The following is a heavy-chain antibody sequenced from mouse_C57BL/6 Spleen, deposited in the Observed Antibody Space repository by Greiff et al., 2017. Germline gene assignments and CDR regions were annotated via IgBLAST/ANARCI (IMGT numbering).Heavy chain of an antibody. D-gene: IGHD4-1*01. CDR3: ARFEEAGTFDY. J-gene: IGHJ2*01. CDR1: GYSITGDY. V-gene: IGHV3-8*01. CDR2: ISYSGST. Sequence: EVKLVESGPGLAKPSQTLSLTCSVTGYSITGDYWNWIRKFPGNKLEYMGYISYSGSTYYNPSLKSRISITRDTSKNQYYLQLNSVTTEDTATYYCARFEEAGTFDYWGQGTTLTVSS.